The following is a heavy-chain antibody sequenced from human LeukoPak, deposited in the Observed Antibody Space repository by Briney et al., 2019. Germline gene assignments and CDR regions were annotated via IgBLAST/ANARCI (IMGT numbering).Heavy chain of an antibody. Sequence: SQTLSLTCAVSGGSISSGGYSRSWIRQPPGKGLEWIGYIYHSGSTNYNPSLKSRVTISVDTSKNQFSLKLSSVTAADTAVYYCARSVSSGYYYVNAFDIWGQGTMVTVSS. CDR2: IYHSGST. J-gene: IGHJ3*02. D-gene: IGHD3-22*01. CDR1: GGSISSGGYS. V-gene: IGHV4-30-2*02. CDR3: ARSVSSGYYYVNAFDI.